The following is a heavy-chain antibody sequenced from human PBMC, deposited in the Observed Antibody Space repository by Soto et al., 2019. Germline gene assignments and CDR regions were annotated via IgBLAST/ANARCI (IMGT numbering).Heavy chain of an antibody. J-gene: IGHJ4*02. CDR1: GYTFTYYY. D-gene: IGHD3-22*01. CDR2: INPSTGST. V-gene: IGHV1-46*01. CDR3: ARSPYSSGSYYPIDY. Sequence: QVQLVQSGAEVNKPGASVKVSCKASGYTFTYYYIHWVRQAPGQGLEWMGVINPSTGSTNYAQKFQGRVTMTRDTYTSTVYMELGSLRSDDTAVYYCARSPYSSGSYYPIDYWGQGTLVTVSS.